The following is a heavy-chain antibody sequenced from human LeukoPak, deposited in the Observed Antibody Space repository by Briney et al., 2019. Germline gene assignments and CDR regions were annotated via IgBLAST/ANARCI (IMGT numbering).Heavy chain of an antibody. Sequence: GGSLRLSCVGSGFTFGNAWMSWVRQAPGKGLEWVAVISYDGSNKYYADSVKGRFTISRDNSKNTLYLQMNSLRAEDTAVYYCAREYGDYAGYYYYYYGMDVWGQGTTVTVSS. J-gene: IGHJ6*02. CDR1: GFTFGNAW. V-gene: IGHV3-30-3*01. D-gene: IGHD4-17*01. CDR3: AREYGDYAGYYYYYYGMDV. CDR2: ISYDGSNK.